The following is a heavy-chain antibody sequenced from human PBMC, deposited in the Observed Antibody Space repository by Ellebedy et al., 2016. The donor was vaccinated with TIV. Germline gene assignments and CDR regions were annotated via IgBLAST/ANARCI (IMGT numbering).Heavy chain of an antibody. Sequence: MPSETLSLTCAVSGGSSSGYYWTWIRQSHGKGLEWIGEINQSGFTNYNPSLKGRVTMSADTSKNQFFLKVTSVTAADTGIYYCATGLGYGVLDFWGQGTLVSVSS. J-gene: IGHJ4*02. CDR1: GGSSSGYY. CDR3: ATGLGYGVLDF. V-gene: IGHV4-34*01. D-gene: IGHD4-17*01. CDR2: INQSGFT.